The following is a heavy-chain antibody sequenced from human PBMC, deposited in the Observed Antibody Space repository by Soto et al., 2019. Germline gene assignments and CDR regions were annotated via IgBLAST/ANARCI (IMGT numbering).Heavy chain of an antibody. J-gene: IGHJ6*02. D-gene: IGHD1-1*01. CDR1: GYIFFNYG. CDR3: AMVDNFGTTTPQGV. V-gene: IGHV1-18*01. CDR2: ITPYSGNT. Sequence: QVQLVQSGDEVRKPGSSVKVSCKASGYIFFNYGIAWVRQAPGQGLEWMGWITPYSGNTHYASQVQGRLTMTTDTSTSTVYVDLGSRTSDDTAVYYWAMVDNFGTTTPQGVWGQGTTVTVSS.